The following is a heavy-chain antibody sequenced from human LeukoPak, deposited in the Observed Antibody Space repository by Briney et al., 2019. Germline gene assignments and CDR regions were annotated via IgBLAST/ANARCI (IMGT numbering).Heavy chain of an antibody. CDR2: INPNSGGT. CDR3: ARGPLVRGVVIKGAFDV. D-gene: IGHD3-10*01. Sequence: ASVKVSCKSSVYTFTGYYMHWVRQAPGQGLEWMGWINPNSGGTNYAQKFQGRVTMTRDTSINTAYMELSSLRSDDTAVYYCARGPLVRGVVIKGAFDVWGQGTMVTVSS. V-gene: IGHV1-2*02. J-gene: IGHJ3*01. CDR1: VYTFTGYY.